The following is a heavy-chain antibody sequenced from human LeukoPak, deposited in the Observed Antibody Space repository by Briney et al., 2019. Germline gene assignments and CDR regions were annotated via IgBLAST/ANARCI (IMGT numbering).Heavy chain of an antibody. D-gene: IGHD2-2*01. V-gene: IGHV4-39*01. Sequence: SETLSLTCTVSGGSISSSSYYWGWIRQPPGKGLDWIGSIYYSGTTYYNPSLKSRVTISVDTSKNQFSLKLSSVTAADTAVYYCARQIVVVPAALFDYWGQGTLVTVSS. CDR1: GGSISSSSYY. CDR3: ARQIVVVPAALFDY. J-gene: IGHJ4*02. CDR2: IYYSGTT.